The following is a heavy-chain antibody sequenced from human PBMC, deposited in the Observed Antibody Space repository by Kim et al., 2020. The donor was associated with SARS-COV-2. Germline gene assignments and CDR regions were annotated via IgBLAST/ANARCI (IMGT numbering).Heavy chain of an antibody. J-gene: IGHJ4*02. CDR1: GFTFSNYW. Sequence: GGSLRLSCAASGFTFSNYWMTWVRQAPGKGLEWVANIKQDGSEKYYVDSVKGRFTISRDNTKNSLYLQMSSLRAEDTAVFYCARGSGAAVGTGGGYWGQGTLVTVSA. CDR2: IKQDGSEK. CDR3: ARGSGAAVGTGGGY. D-gene: IGHD6-13*01. V-gene: IGHV3-7*03.